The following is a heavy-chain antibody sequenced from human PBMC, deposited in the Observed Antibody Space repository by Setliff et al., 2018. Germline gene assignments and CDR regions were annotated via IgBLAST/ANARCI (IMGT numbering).Heavy chain of an antibody. J-gene: IGHJ4*02. CDR1: GYTFTRYY. D-gene: IGHD5-18*01. V-gene: IGHV1-46*01. Sequence: ASVKVSCKASGYTFTRYYMHWVRQAPGQGLEWMGIIDPSGGYSNYAQKFQGRVTMTRDTSTSTVYMEMSSPRSEDTAVYYCARAPLESGYNYGQGHYFDYWGQGTLVTVSS. CDR2: IDPSGGYS. CDR3: ARAPLESGYNYGQGHYFDY.